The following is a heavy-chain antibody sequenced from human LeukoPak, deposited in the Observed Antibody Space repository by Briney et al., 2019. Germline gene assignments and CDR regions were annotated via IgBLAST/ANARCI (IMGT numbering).Heavy chain of an antibody. CDR3: SRFYGSGSNRRFDY. Sequence: GASVKVSCKASGYTFTSYGISWVRQAPGQGLEWMGWISAYNGNTNYAQKPQGRVTMTTDTSTSTACMELRSLRSDGSGAYHCSRFYGSGSNRRFDYWGQRTLVTVSS. CDR1: GYTFTSYG. D-gene: IGHD3-10*01. CDR2: ISAYNGNT. J-gene: IGHJ4*02. V-gene: IGHV1-18*01.